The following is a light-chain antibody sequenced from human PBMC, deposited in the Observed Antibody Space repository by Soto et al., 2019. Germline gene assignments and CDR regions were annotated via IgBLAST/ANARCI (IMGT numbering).Light chain of an antibody. Sequence: QSVLAQPPSASGTPGLRVTISCSGSSSNIGSNTVNWYQHLPGTAPKLLIYGDHQRPSGVPDRFSGSKSGTSASLPIGGLQSEDEADYFCAAWDDSLNGPVFGGGTKVTVL. CDR1: SSNIGSNT. V-gene: IGLV1-44*01. J-gene: IGLJ2*01. CDR2: GDH. CDR3: AAWDDSLNGPV.